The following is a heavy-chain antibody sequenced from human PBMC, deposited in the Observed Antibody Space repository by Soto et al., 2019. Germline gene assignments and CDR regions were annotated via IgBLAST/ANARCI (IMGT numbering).Heavy chain of an antibody. V-gene: IGHV1-18*01. CDR1: GYTFIRYG. J-gene: IGHJ6*02. D-gene: IGHD3-16*01. CDR2: ISPYNDYT. CDR3: ARGGYYDNSWGKLSHYGLDV. Sequence: QVQLVQSAAEVKKPGASVKVSCQASGYTFIRYGITWVRQAPGQRLEWMGWISPYNDYTIYAQKFQGRLTMTTDTSTRITYMALRRLKSDDTAVYYCARGGYYDNSWGKLSHYGLDVWAKGPRSPSP.